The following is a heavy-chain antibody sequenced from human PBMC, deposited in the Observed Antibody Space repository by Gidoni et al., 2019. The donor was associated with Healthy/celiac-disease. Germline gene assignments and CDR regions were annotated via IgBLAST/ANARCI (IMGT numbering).Heavy chain of an antibody. CDR1: GFTVSSNY. V-gene: IGHV3-53*02. J-gene: IGHJ4*02. Sequence: EVQLVETGGGLIQPGGSLRLSCAASGFTVSSNYMSWVRQAPGKGLEWVSVIDSGGSTYYADSVKGRFTISRDNSKNTLYLQMNSLRAEDTAVYYCAREGASSSFSFDYWGQGTLVTVSS. CDR3: AREGASSSFSFDY. CDR2: IDSGGST. D-gene: IGHD6-13*01.